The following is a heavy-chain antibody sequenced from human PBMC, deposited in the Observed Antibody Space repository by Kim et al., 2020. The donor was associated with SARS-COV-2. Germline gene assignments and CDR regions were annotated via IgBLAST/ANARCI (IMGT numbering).Heavy chain of an antibody. D-gene: IGHD2-2*01. CDR1: GFTFSTYW. CDR2: INSDGSGT. V-gene: IGHV3-74*01. CDR3: ARDSSNWPTTDAFDV. Sequence: GGSLRLSCEASGFTFSTYWMHWVRQAPGKGLVWVSRINSDGSGTTYGDSVKGRVTTSRDNTKNTVYLQMNGLRVEDTAVYYCARDSSNWPTTDAFDVWGQGTTVTVSS. J-gene: IGHJ3*01.